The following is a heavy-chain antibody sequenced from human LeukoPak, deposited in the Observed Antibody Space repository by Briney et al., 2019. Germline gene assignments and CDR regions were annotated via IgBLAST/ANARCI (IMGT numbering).Heavy chain of an antibody. J-gene: IGHJ4*02. Sequence: GGSLRLSCAASGFTFSSYWMNWVRQAPGKGLEWVANIKQDGSEKFYVDSVKGRFTISRDNAKNSLYLQMNSLRAEDTAVYYCARGLVVVPAVSDYWGQGTLVTVSS. CDR3: ARGLVVVPAVSDY. CDR1: GFTFSSYW. V-gene: IGHV3-7*04. D-gene: IGHD2-2*01. CDR2: IKQDGSEK.